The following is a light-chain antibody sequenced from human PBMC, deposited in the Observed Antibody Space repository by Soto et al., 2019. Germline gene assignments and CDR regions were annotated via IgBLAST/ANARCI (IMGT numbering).Light chain of an antibody. CDR2: WAS. CDR3: QQYYDTPLT. Sequence: DIVMTQSPDSLAVSLGGRATFNGKSSQRVFSNSDKKNYLRGYQQKPGQPLKLLIYWASTRESGVPDRFSGAGSGADFTLTISSLQAEDVAVYYCQQYYDTPLTFGGGTRVEI. J-gene: IGKJ4*01. CDR1: QRVFSNSDKKNY. V-gene: IGKV4-1*01.